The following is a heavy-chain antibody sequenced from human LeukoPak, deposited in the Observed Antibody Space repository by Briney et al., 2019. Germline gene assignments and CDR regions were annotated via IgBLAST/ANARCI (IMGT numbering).Heavy chain of an antibody. CDR3: ARDRIAVAATETSFDY. V-gene: IGHV3-21*01. CDR2: ISGSSSYI. Sequence: GGSLRLSCAASGFTFSSYSMNWVRQAPGKGLEWVSSISGSSSYIYYADSVKGRFTISRGNAKNSLYLQMNSLRAEDTAVYYCARDRIAVAATETSFDYWGQGTLVTVSS. J-gene: IGHJ4*02. CDR1: GFTFSSYS. D-gene: IGHD6-19*01.